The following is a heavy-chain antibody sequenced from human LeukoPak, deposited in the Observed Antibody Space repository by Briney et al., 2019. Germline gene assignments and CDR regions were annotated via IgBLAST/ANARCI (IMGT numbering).Heavy chain of an antibody. Sequence: KPSETLSLTCSVSGGSISSDNDYRTWIRQPAGKGLEWIGRFYSSGRTNYNPSLKSQVTISLDTSKNQFSLELYSVTAADSAVYYCARERKIVVVDYYYFYYYMDVWGEGTTVTISS. CDR3: ARERKIVVVDYYYFYYYMDV. CDR1: GGSISSDNDY. J-gene: IGHJ6*03. CDR2: FYSSGRT. D-gene: IGHD3-22*01. V-gene: IGHV4-61*02.